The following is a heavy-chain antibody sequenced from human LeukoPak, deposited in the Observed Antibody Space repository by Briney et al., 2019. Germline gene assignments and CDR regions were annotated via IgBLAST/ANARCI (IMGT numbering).Heavy chain of an antibody. V-gene: IGHV1-46*01. CDR1: GYTFTSYY. CDR2: INPDGGGT. J-gene: IGHJ4*02. D-gene: IGHD2-8*02. CDR3: ARETVVLLDANYLDE. Sequence: ASVTVSCKASGYTFTSYYMHWVRQAPGQGLEWMGIINPDGGGTTYAQKFQGRVAMTRDTSTTTVYMELTSLTSDDTAVYYCARETVVLLDANYLDEWDQASLMTVSS.